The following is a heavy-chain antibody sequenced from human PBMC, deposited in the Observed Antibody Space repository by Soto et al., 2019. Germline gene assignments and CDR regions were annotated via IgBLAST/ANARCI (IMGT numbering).Heavy chain of an antibody. V-gene: IGHV3-23*01. J-gene: IGHJ4*02. CDR3: AKEGYDSGWYWDS. D-gene: IGHD6-19*01. Sequence: VGSLRLSCAASGFTFSGSAMTWVRQAPGKWLEYVSSITSSGSEVFHAASVKGRFTMSRDNSKNMLYLQMNSLRAEDTAVYYCAKEGYDSGWYWDSWRQGALVTVSS. CDR1: GFTFSGSA. CDR2: ITSSGSEV.